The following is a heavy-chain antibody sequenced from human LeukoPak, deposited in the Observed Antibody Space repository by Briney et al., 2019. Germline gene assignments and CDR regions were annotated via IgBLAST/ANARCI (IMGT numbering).Heavy chain of an antibody. Sequence: GGSLRLSCAASGFTFSSYAMSWVRQAPGKGLEWVSAISGSGGSTYYADSVKGRFTISRDNSKNTLYLQMNSLRAEDTAVYYCAKDSYYYDSRWEHNAFAIWGQGTMVTVSS. CDR2: ISGSGGST. J-gene: IGHJ3*02. CDR1: GFTFSSYA. V-gene: IGHV3-23*01. D-gene: IGHD3-22*01. CDR3: AKDSYYYDSRWEHNAFAI.